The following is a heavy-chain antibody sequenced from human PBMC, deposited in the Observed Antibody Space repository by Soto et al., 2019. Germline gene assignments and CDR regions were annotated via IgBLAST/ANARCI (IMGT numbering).Heavy chain of an antibody. V-gene: IGHV3-21*01. CDR1: GFVFSDFA. CDR2: MSSSSNYI. Sequence: GGSLRLSCAASGFVFSDFAMSWVRQAPGKGLEWVSSMSSSSNYIYYADSVKGRFTISRDNAKNSLYLQMNSLRAEDTAVYYCARGGCSSTNCQYGMDVWGQGTTVTVSS. CDR3: ARGGCSSTNCQYGMDV. D-gene: IGHD2-2*01. J-gene: IGHJ6*02.